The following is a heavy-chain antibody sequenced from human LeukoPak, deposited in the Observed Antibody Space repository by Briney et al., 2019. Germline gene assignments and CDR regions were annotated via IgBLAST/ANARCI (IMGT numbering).Heavy chain of an antibody. V-gene: IGHV3-30*19. D-gene: IGHD6-19*01. CDR2: ISYDGSNK. J-gene: IGHJ1*01. Sequence: GGSLRLSCAASGFTFSSYGMHWVRQAPGKGLEWVAVISYDGSNKYYADSVKGRFTISRDNSKNTLYLQMNSLRAEDTAVYYCARDEVAGTEGEYFQHWGQGTLVTVSS. CDR1: GFTFSSYG. CDR3: ARDEVAGTEGEYFQH.